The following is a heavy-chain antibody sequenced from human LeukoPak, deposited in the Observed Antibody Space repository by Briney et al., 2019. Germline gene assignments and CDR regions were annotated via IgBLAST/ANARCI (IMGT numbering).Heavy chain of an antibody. J-gene: IGHJ6*02. D-gene: IGHD1-26*01. Sequence: SETLSLTCTVPGGSISNYYWSWIRQPPGKGLEWIGYIYYSGSTNYNPSLKSRVTISVDTSKNQFSLKLSSVTVADTAAYYCARVGGTNYYYYGMDVWGQGTTVTVSS. CDR1: GGSISNYY. CDR3: ARVGGTNYYYYGMDV. CDR2: IYYSGST. V-gene: IGHV4-59*01.